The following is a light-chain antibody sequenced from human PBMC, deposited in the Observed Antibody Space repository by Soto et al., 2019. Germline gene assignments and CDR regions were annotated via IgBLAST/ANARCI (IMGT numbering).Light chain of an antibody. Sequence: QSVLTQPASVSGSPGQSITISCTGTSSDVGGYNYVSWYQQHPGKAPKLMIYEVSNRPSGVSNRFSGSKSGNTASLTISGLQAEDEADYYCSSYTRSSTHYVFGTGTKV. V-gene: IGLV2-14*01. CDR3: SSYTRSSTHYV. CDR1: SSDVGGYNY. J-gene: IGLJ1*01. CDR2: EVS.